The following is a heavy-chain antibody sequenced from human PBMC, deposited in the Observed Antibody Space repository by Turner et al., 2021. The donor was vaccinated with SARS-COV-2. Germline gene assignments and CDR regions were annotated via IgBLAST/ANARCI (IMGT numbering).Heavy chain of an antibody. J-gene: IGHJ6*02. Sequence: QVQLVESGGGVVQPGWSLRLSCAAPGFTFSNYGVHWVRQAPGKGLEWVAVIWYDGSNKYYADSVKGRFTISRDNSKNTLYLQMNSLRAEDTAVYYCARDLEGAMVTYYYGMDVWGQGTTVTVSS. CDR2: IWYDGSNK. CDR1: GFTFSNYG. D-gene: IGHD5-18*01. CDR3: ARDLEGAMVTYYYGMDV. V-gene: IGHV3-33*08.